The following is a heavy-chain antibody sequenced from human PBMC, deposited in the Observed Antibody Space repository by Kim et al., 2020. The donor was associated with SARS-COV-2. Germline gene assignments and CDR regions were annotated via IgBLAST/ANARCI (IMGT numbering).Heavy chain of an antibody. CDR1: GLDFSNYG. CDR3: AKAHYYVSWSGDY. D-gene: IGHD3-3*01. Sequence: GGSLRLSCVGSGLDFSNYGMSWVRQAPGKGPEWVSAISNSDDSTYYADSVKGRFTISRGSSKNTLYLQMNSLTAEDTAVYYCAKAHYYVSWSGDYWGQGTLVTVSS. CDR2: ISNSDDST. V-gene: IGHV3-23*01. J-gene: IGHJ4*02.